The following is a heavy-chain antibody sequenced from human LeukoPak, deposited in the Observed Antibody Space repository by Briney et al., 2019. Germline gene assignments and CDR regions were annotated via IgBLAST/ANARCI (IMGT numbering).Heavy chain of an antibody. J-gene: IGHJ4*02. V-gene: IGHV3-49*04. CDR3: GRGGNDKNNNKYPH. CDR1: GFSPAEYA. CDR2: TKSKLYGATP. D-gene: IGHD1/OR15-1a*01. Sequence: GGSLRLSCTPSGFSPAEYAMNWVRHAPGKGLGWVGTTKSKLYGATPKYAASEKGRFTTPTDQYAHLVYMQMSGQANAGTSVYLCGRGGNDKNNNKYPHWGEGTLGTASS.